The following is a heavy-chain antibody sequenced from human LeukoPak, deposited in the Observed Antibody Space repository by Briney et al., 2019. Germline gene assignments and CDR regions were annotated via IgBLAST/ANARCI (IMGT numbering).Heavy chain of an antibody. CDR2: IWYDGSNQ. CDR1: GFTFSSYG. V-gene: IGHV3-33*06. D-gene: IGHD3-16*02. CDR3: AKFYPYYFDY. Sequence: GGSLRLSCTASGFTFSSYGMHWVRQAPGKGLEWVVVIWYDGSNQQYADSVKGRFTISRDSSKNTLYLQMNSLRAEDTAVYYCAKFYPYYFDYWGQGTLVTVSS. J-gene: IGHJ4*02.